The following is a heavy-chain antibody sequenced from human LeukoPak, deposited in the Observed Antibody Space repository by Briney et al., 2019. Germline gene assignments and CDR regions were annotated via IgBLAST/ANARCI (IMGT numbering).Heavy chain of an antibody. Sequence: ASVKVSCKASGYTFTGHYMHWVRQAPGQGLEWMGWINPNSGGTNYAQKFQGRVIMTRGTSISTAYMELSRLRSDNTAVYYCARDRSGYYDSSGYYYPRDAFDIWGQGTMVTVSS. V-gene: IGHV1-2*02. CDR3: ARDRSGYYDSSGYYYPRDAFDI. CDR1: GYTFTGHY. D-gene: IGHD3-22*01. J-gene: IGHJ3*02. CDR2: INPNSGGT.